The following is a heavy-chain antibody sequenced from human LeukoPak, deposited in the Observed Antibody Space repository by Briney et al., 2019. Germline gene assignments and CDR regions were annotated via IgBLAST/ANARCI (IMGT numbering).Heavy chain of an antibody. V-gene: IGHV4-39*07. CDR3: ARLRGYSSSSKDPSYYYYMDV. D-gene: IGHD6-6*01. CDR1: GGSISSSSYY. J-gene: IGHJ6*03. Sequence: KASETLSLTCTVSGGSISSSSYYWGWIRQPPGKGLEWIGSIYYSGSTYYNPSLKSRVTISVDTSKNQFSLKLSSVTAADTAVYYCARLRGYSSSSKDPSYYYYMDVWGKGTTVTVSS. CDR2: IYYSGST.